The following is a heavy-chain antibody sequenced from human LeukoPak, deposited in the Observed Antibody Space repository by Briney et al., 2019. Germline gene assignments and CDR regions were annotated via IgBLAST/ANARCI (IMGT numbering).Heavy chain of an antibody. CDR3: ARDRTAGIAVTYYFDY. D-gene: IGHD6-19*01. CDR2: INHSGST. V-gene: IGHV4-34*01. CDR1: GVSFSGYY. J-gene: IGHJ4*02. Sequence: SETLSLTCAVYGVSFSGYYWSWIRQPPGKGLEWIGEINHSGSTNSNPSLKSRVTISVDASKNQFSLKLSSVTAADTAVYYCARDRTAGIAVTYYFDYWGQGTLVTVSS.